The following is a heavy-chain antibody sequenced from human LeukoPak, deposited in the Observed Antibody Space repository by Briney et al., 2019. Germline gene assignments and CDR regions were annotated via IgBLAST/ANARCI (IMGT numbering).Heavy chain of an antibody. CDR3: ARLARYYYYYMDV. Sequence: GESLKISCKGSGYSFTSYWIGWERQMPGKGLEWMGIIYPGDSDTRYSPSFQGQVTISADKSISTAYLQWSSLKASDTAMYYCARLARYYYYYMDVWGKGTTVTVSS. J-gene: IGHJ6*03. V-gene: IGHV5-51*01. CDR1: GYSFTSYW. CDR2: IYPGDSDT.